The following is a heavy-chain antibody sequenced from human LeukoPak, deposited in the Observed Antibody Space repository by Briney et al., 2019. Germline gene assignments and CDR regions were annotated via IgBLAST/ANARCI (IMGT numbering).Heavy chain of an antibody. D-gene: IGHD3-3*01. Sequence: SETLSLTCAVSGYSISSGYYWGWIRQPPGKGLEWIGSIYYSGSTYYNPSLKSRVTISVDTSKNQFSLKLSSVTAADTAVYYCARHGNDFWSGYYMDFDYWGQGTLVTVSS. CDR1: GYSISSGYY. V-gene: IGHV4-38-2*01. CDR2: IYYSGST. CDR3: ARHGNDFWSGYYMDFDY. J-gene: IGHJ4*02.